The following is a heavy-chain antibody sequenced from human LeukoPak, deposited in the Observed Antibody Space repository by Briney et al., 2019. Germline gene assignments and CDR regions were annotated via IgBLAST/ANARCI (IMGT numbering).Heavy chain of an antibody. CDR2: ISYDGSNK. CDR1: GFTFSSYA. J-gene: IGHJ5*02. Sequence: GGSLRLSCAASGFTFSSYAMSWVRQAPGKGLEWVAVISYDGSNKYYADSVKGRFTISRDNSKNTLYLQMNSLRAEDTAVYYCARDGLTTIPWGQGTLVTVSS. CDR3: ARDGLTTIP. V-gene: IGHV3-30-3*01. D-gene: IGHD5-12*01.